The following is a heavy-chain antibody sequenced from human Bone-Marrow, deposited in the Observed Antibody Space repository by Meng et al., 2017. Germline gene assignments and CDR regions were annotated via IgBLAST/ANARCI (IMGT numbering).Heavy chain of an antibody. V-gene: IGHV1-69*05. Sequence: QVQLGQSGAGVRKPGSSGKVSCKASGGTFSSYAISWVRQAPGQGLEWMGGIIPIFGTANYAQKFQGRVTITTDESTSTAYMELSSLRSEDTAVYYCARFSVVTGYWFDPWGQGTLVTVSS. J-gene: IGHJ5*02. CDR2: IIPIFGTA. D-gene: IGHD4-23*01. CDR1: GGTFSSYA. CDR3: ARFSVVTGYWFDP.